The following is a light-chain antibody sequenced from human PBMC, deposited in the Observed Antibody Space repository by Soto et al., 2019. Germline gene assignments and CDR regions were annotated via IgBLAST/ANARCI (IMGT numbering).Light chain of an antibody. CDR1: QTLNNY. CDR3: QQSFSPLLT. CDR2: AAS. J-gene: IGKJ4*01. Sequence: DIQMTPSPSSVSASVGDRITITCRASQTLNNYLTWFQQKPGKAPKVLIYAASTLQSGVPSRFSGSGSGAEFTLTISSLQPEDFATYYCQQSFSPLLTFGGGTKVDIK. V-gene: IGKV1-39*01.